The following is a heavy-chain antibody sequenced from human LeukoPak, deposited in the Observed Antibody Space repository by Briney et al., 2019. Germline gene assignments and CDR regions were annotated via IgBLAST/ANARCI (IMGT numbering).Heavy chain of an antibody. CDR1: GLTVSSNC. V-gene: IGHV3-53*01. CDR3: ARRAGDYSHPYDY. Sequence: PGGSLRLSCAASGLTVSSNCMSWVRQAPGKGLEWVSFIYSGGNTYYADSVKGRFTISRDNSKNTVHLQMNSLRAEDTAMYYCARRAGDYSHPYDYWGQRTLVTVSS. CDR2: IYSGGNT. J-gene: IGHJ4*02. D-gene: IGHD3-22*01.